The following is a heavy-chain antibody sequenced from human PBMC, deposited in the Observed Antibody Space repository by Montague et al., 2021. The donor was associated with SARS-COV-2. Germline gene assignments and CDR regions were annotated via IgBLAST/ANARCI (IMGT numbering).Heavy chain of an antibody. CDR2: IYYSGST. D-gene: IGHD2-21*01. V-gene: IGHV4-59*12. Sequence: SETLSLTCTVSGGPISSYYWSWIRQPPGKGLEWIGYIYYSGSTNYNPSLKSRVTISVDTSKNQFSPKLSSVTAADTAVYYCARGSSILWWWPFDYWGQGTLVTVSS. J-gene: IGHJ4*02. CDR1: GGPISSYY. CDR3: ARGSSILWWWPFDY.